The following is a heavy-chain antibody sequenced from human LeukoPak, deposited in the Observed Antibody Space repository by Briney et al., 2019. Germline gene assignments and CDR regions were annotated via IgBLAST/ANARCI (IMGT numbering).Heavy chain of an antibody. CDR3: ARRIGYCSSTSCYSWFDP. CDR1: GYSFTSYW. Sequence: GESLKISCKGSGYSFTSYWITWVRQMPGKGLEWMGRIDPSDSYTNYSPSFQGRVTFSTDKSINTAYLEWSSLKASDTAMYYCARRIGYCSSTSCYSWFDPWGQGTLVTVSS. J-gene: IGHJ5*02. V-gene: IGHV5-10-1*01. D-gene: IGHD2-2*02. CDR2: IDPSDSYT.